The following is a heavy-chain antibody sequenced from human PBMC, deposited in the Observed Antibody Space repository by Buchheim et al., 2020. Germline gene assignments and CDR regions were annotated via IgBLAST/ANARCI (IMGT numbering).Heavy chain of an antibody. CDR3: ARGSGARIVVGTPFDY. V-gene: IGHV3-21*01. Sequence: EVQLVESGGGLVKPGGSLRLSCAASGFTFSSYSMNWVRQAPGKGLEWVSSISGGSSYIYYADSVKGRFTISRDNAKNSLYLQMNSLRAEDTAVYYCARGSGARIVVGTPFDYWGRGIL. J-gene: IGHJ4*02. D-gene: IGHD3-22*01. CDR1: GFTFSSYS. CDR2: ISGGSSYI.